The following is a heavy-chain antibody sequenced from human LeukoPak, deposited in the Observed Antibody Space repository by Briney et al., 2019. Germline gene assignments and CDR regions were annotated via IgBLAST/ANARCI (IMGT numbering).Heavy chain of an antibody. CDR3: ARDKNTITSVYYYDMDV. Sequence: GGSLRLSCAASGFTVSSNYMSWVRQAPGKGLEWVSVIYSGGSTYYADSVKGRFTISRDNSKNTLYLQMNSLRAEDTAVYYCARDKNTITSVYYYDMDVWGQGTTVTVSS. CDR1: GFTVSSNY. V-gene: IGHV3-53*01. D-gene: IGHD3-9*01. CDR2: IYSGGST. J-gene: IGHJ6*02.